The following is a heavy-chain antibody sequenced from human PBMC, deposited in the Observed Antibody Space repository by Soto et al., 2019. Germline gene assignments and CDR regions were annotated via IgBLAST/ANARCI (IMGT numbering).Heavy chain of an antibody. J-gene: IGHJ6*02. CDR2: IYYSGST. CDR3: ARDLSYYGMDV. CDR1: GGSISSYY. Sequence: PSETLSLTCTVSGGSISSYYWSWIRQPPGKGLEWIGYIYYSGSTNYNPSLKSRVTISVDTSKNQFSLKLSSVTAADTAVYYCARDLSYYGMDVWGQGTTVTVSS. V-gene: IGHV4-59*01.